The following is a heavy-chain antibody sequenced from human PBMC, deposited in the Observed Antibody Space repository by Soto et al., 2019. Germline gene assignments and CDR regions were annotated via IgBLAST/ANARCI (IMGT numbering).Heavy chain of an antibody. V-gene: IGHV3-72*01. CDR1: GLIFSDYH. D-gene: IGHD6-19*01. J-gene: IGHJ6*02. CDR2: IRRKANSYTT. CDR3: AMLGGWSGGSSGMDV. Sequence: EVQLVESGGGLVQPGGSLRLSCAASGLIFSDYHMDWVRQAPGKGLEWVGRIRRKANSYTTEYAASGKDRFTISREDSKNSLYLQMNSLKSEDTAVYYCAMLGGWSGGSSGMDVWGQGTTVTVSS.